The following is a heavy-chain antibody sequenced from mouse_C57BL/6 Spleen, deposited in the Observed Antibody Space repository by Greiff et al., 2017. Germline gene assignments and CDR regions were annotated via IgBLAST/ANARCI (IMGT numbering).Heavy chain of an antibody. V-gene: IGHV5-16*01. Sequence: EVHLVESEGGLVQPGSSMKLSCTASGFTFSDYYMAWVRQVPEKGLEWVANINYDGSSTYYLDSLKSRFIISRDNAKNILYLQMSSLKAEDTATYYCARDSGDYGYGYFDVWGTGTTVTVSS. J-gene: IGHJ1*03. CDR3: ARDSGDYGYGYFDV. CDR1: GFTFSDYY. D-gene: IGHD2-4*01. CDR2: INYDGSST.